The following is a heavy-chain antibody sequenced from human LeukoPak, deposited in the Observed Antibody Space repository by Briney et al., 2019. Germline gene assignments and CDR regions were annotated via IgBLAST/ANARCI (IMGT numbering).Heavy chain of an antibody. Sequence: SETLSLTCTVSGGSISSSYWSWIRQPPGKELEWIGYSYYSGSTNYNPSLKSRVTMSVETSKNQVSLNLTSATAADTALYYCAGSEYGYKLFVWGQGTLVTVSS. CDR1: GGSISSSY. V-gene: IGHV4-59*01. CDR2: SYYSGST. D-gene: IGHD5-24*01. CDR3: AGSEYGYKLFV. J-gene: IGHJ4*02.